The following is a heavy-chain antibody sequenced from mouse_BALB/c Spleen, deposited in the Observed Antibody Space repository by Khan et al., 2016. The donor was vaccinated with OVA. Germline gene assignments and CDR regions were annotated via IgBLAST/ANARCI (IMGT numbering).Heavy chain of an antibody. Sequence: QVQLQQSGAELVRPGSSVKISCKASGYAFSSYWMNWVKQRPGQGLEWIGQIYPGDGDTNYNGKFKGKATLTADNSSSTAYMQLSSLTSEDSAVYLCARHYVMDCWGQGTSVTVSS. CDR2: IYPGDGDT. V-gene: IGHV1-80*01. J-gene: IGHJ4*01. CDR3: ARHYVMDC. CDR1: GYAFSSYW.